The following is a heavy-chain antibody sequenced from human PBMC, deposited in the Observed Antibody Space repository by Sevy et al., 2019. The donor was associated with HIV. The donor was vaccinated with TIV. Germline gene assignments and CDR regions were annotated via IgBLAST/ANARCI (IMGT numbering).Heavy chain of an antibody. CDR3: ATTKDYSESSSSPFDY. V-gene: IGHV1-24*01. D-gene: IGHD3-22*01. CDR1: GKTLTQLS. CDR2: YDPEDDKR. J-gene: IGHJ4*02. Sequence: ASVKVSCKVSGKTLTQLSMHWVRQAPGKGLEWMGSYDPEDDKRIYAQKFQGRVTMTEDTSTDTAYMELRILRSEDTAVYYCATTKDYSESSSSPFDYWGQGTLVTVSS.